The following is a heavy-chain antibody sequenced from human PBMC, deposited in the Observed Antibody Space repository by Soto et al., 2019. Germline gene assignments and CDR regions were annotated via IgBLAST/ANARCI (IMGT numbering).Heavy chain of an antibody. CDR2: ISPYDGST. Sequence: QVQLVQSGAEVKKPGASVKVSCKASGFTFTNYFFHWVRQAPRQGLEWMGIISPYDGSTNYGQSLQGRVTMTSDTSTSTVYMELSSLRSEDTAVYYCARGDGRGSSGFYYYYGRDVWGHGTTVTVSS. CDR1: GFTFTNYF. CDR3: ARGDGRGSSGFYYYYGRDV. D-gene: IGHD6-25*01. V-gene: IGHV1-46*01. J-gene: IGHJ6*02.